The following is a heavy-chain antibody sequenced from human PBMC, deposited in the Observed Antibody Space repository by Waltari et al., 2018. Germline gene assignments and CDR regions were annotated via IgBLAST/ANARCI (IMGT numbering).Heavy chain of an antibody. CDR1: GFTFSHNW. J-gene: IGHJ4*02. CDR3: ARGSGWVFDY. Sequence: EVQLVESGGGLFQPGGSLRLSCAASGFTFSHNWMAWVRQAPGKGLEWVAIIKGDGSERHYVDSVKGRFTISRDNPKNSQYLQMNSLRADDTAVYYCARGSGWVFDYWGQGTVVTVSS. V-gene: IGHV3-7*03. D-gene: IGHD6-19*01. CDR2: IKGDGSER.